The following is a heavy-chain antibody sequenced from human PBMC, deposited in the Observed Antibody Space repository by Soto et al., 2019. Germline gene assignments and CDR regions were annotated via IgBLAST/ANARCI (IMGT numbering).Heavy chain of an antibody. D-gene: IGHD3-10*01. CDR1: GGCPCSIF. CDR3: ARGESRLPHYYYYGMDV. J-gene: IGHJ6*02. CDR2: NYYSGRT. V-gene: IGHV4-59*01. Sequence: PSETLYLTCTISGGCPCSIFWSWIRQPPGKGLEWIGYNYYSGRTNYTPSLRSRVTISVDTSKNQFSLRLTSVTAADTAVYYFARGESRLPHYYYYGMDVWGQGTTVTVSS.